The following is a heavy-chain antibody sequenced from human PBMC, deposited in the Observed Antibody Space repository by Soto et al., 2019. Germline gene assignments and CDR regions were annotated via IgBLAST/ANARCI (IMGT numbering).Heavy chain of an antibody. CDR1: GYSFTDYY. Sequence: QVQLVQSGAEVKKPGASVKVSCQTSGYSFTDYYMHWVRQAPGQGLEWMGWINPNSGGTYYAQNFQGRVAMTRDTSINTHYIELSGLTSDDTAVYYFARSGYSGYVVNHWGQGTLVTVSS. CDR3: ARSGYSGYVVNH. J-gene: IGHJ5*02. D-gene: IGHD5-12*01. CDR2: INPNSGGT. V-gene: IGHV1-2*02.